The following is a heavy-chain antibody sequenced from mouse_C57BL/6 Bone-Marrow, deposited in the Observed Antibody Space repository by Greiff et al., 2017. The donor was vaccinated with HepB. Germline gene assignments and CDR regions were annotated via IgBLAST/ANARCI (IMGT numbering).Heavy chain of an antibody. D-gene: IGHD2-4*01. CDR1: GFTFSSYG. CDR2: ISSGGSYT. V-gene: IGHV5-6*02. Sequence: DVMLVESGGDLVKPGGSLKLSCAASGFTFSSYGMSWVRQTPDKRLEWVATISSGGSYTYYPDSVKGRFTISRDNAKNTLYLQMSSLKSEDTAMYYCARPIYYDYDGWFAYWGQGTLVTVSA. CDR3: ARPIYYDYDGWFAY. J-gene: IGHJ3*01.